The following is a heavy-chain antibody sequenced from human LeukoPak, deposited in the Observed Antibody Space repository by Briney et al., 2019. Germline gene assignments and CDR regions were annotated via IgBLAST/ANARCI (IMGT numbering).Heavy chain of an antibody. V-gene: IGHV3-23*01. Sequence: GGSLRLSCAASGFTFSNFGMSWVRQAPGKGLEWVSAIFGNGFTTYYADSVKGPFIISRDNSQNRLFLQVNSLRVEDTAVYYCAKGLGEFASAPDSWGQGTLVTVSS. CDR3: AKGLGEFASAPDS. J-gene: IGHJ5*01. CDR1: GFTFSNFG. CDR2: IFGNGFTT.